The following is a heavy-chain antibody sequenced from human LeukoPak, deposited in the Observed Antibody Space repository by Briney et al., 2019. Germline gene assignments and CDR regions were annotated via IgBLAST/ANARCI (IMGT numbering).Heavy chain of an antibody. Sequence: PSETLSLTCTVSGGSISSYYWSWIRQPPGKGLEWIGYIYNSGSTKYNPSLKSRVTISVDKSKNQFSLKLSSVTAADTAVYYCARGLVQYYYGMDVWGQGTTVTVSS. D-gene: IGHD6-6*01. CDR1: GGSISSYY. V-gene: IGHV4-59*12. J-gene: IGHJ6*02. CDR2: IYNSGST. CDR3: ARGLVQYYYGMDV.